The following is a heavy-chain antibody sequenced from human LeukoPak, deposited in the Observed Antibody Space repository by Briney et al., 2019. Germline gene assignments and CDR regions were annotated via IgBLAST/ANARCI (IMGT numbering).Heavy chain of an antibody. V-gene: IGHV3-23*01. J-gene: IGHJ5*02. Sequence: GGSLRLSCAASGFSSSNYAMTWVRQAPGKGLEWVTSILGSGATTNFADSVKGRFTVSRDNSKNTMYLQMNSLRPEDTAVYYCAKGRANDNLDWFDPWGQGTLVTVSS. CDR1: GFSSSNYA. CDR2: ILGSGATT. CDR3: AKGRANDNLDWFDP. D-gene: IGHD3-9*01.